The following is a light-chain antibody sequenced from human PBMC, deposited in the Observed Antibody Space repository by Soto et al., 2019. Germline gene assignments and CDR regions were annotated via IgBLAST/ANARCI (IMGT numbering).Light chain of an antibody. V-gene: IGKV1-5*03. CDR2: KAS. CDR3: QQYNSYLFT. CDR1: QSISSW. Sequence: DIPMTQSPSTLSASVGDRVTITCRASQSISSWLAWYQQKPGKAPKLLIYKASSLESGVPSRFSGSGSGTEFTLTISSLQPDDFAPYYCQQYNSYLFTVGPGTKVDIK. J-gene: IGKJ3*01.